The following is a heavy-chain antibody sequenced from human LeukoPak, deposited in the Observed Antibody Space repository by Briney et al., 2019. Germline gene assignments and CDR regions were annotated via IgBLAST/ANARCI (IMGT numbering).Heavy chain of an antibody. J-gene: IGHJ3*02. CDR1: GYTLTELS. CDR3: AKAIAVAGTVYDAFDI. D-gene: IGHD6-19*01. CDR2: FDPEDGET. Sequence: GASVKVSCKVSGYTLTELSMHWVRQAPGKGLEWMGGFDPEDGETIYAQKFQGRVTMTEDTSTDTAYMELSSLRSEDTAVYYCAKAIAVAGTVYDAFDIWGQGTMITVSS. V-gene: IGHV1-24*01.